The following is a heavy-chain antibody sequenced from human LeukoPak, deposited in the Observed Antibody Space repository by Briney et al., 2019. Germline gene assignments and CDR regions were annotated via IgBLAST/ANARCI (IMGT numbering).Heavy chain of an antibody. V-gene: IGHV4-34*01. J-gene: IGHJ4*02. CDR1: GGSFSGYY. D-gene: IGHD4-17*01. Sequence: PSETLSLTCAVYGGSFSGYYWSWIRQPPEKGLEWIGEINHSGSTNYNPSLKSRVTISVDTSKNQFSLKLSSVTAADTAVYYCASTPHDYGDYGTFDYWGQGTLVTVSS. CDR3: ASTPHDYGDYGTFDY. CDR2: INHSGST.